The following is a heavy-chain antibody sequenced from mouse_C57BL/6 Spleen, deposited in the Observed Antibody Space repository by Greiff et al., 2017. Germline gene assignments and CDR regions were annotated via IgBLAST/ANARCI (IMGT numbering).Heavy chain of an antibody. CDR2: INPNNGGT. J-gene: IGHJ4*01. D-gene: IGHD1-1*01. CDR1: GYTFTDYN. V-gene: IGHV1-18*01. Sequence: EVQLQQSGPELVKPGASVKIPCKASGYTFTDYNMDWVKQSHGKSLEWIGDINPNNGGTIYNQKFKGKATLTVDKSSSTAYMELRSLTSEDTAVYYCARERGSSYGIDYYARDYWGQGTSVTVSS. CDR3: ARERGSSYGIDYYARDY.